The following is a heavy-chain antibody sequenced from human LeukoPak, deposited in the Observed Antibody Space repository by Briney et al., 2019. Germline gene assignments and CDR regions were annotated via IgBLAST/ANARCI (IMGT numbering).Heavy chain of an antibody. V-gene: IGHV3-23*01. CDR1: GFAFSSYA. Sequence: GGSLRLSCAASGFAFSSYAMSWVRQAPGKGLEWVSGISGSDGSTDYADSVKGRFTISRDNSKNTLYLQMNSLRAEDTAVYYCAKFWSTVTNYYFDYWGQGTLVTVSS. J-gene: IGHJ4*02. CDR3: AKFWSTVTNYYFDY. D-gene: IGHD4-17*01. CDR2: ISGSDGST.